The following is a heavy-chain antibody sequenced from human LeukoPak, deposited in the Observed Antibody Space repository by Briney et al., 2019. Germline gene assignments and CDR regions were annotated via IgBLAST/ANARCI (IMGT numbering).Heavy chain of an antibody. J-gene: IGHJ4*02. CDR3: AREAYCGGDCYSGFDY. CDR1: GGSIRSYH. D-gene: IGHD2-21*02. CDR2: IYDSGST. V-gene: IGHV4-59*01. Sequence: KTSETLSLTCTVSGGSIRSYHWSWIRQPPGKRLEWIGYIYDSGSTNYNPSLKSLVTISIDTSKNRFSLKLSSVTAADTAVYYCAREAYCGGDCYSGFDYWGQGTLVTVSS.